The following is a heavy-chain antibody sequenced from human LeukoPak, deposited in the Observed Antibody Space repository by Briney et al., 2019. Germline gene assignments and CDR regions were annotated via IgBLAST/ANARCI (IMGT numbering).Heavy chain of an antibody. CDR2: ISWNSGHI. CDR1: GFTFEDYA. Sequence: GRSLRPSCAASGFTFEDYAMQWVRQAPGKGREWVSGISWNSGHIEYADSVKGRFTISRDNAKNSLYLEMNSLRAEDTAVYYCAKDLIVLWFGEALSWFDPWGQGTLVTVSS. CDR3: AKDLIVLWFGEALSWFDP. D-gene: IGHD3-10*01. J-gene: IGHJ5*02. V-gene: IGHV3-9*01.